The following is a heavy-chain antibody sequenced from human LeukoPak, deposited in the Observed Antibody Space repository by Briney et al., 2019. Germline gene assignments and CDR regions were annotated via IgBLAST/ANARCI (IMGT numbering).Heavy chain of an antibody. V-gene: IGHV1-2*02. J-gene: IGHJ3*02. D-gene: IGHD6-13*01. CDR1: GYTFTGYF. CDR2: INPNSGGT. Sequence: VSVNVSCKASGYTFTGYFMHWVRQAPGQGLEWMGWINPNSGGTNYAQKFQGRVTMTRDTSISTAYMELRRLRYDDTAVYYCTTAVIVAVFGDAFDIWGQGTMDTVSS. CDR3: TTAVIVAVFGDAFDI.